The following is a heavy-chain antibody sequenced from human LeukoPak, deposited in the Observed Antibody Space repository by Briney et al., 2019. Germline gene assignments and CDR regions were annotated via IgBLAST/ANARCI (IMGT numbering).Heavy chain of an antibody. J-gene: IGHJ4*02. V-gene: IGHV3-23*01. CDR2: ISGSGGST. D-gene: IGHD3-10*01. CDR3: AKDRLVGGSGSSGDFDY. CDR1: GFTFSSYA. Sequence: GGSLRLSCAASGFTFSSYAMSWVRQAPGKGLEWVSAISGSGGSTYYADSVKGRFTISGDNSKNTLYLQMNSLRAEDTAVYYCAKDRLVGGSGSSGDFDYWGQGTLVTVSS.